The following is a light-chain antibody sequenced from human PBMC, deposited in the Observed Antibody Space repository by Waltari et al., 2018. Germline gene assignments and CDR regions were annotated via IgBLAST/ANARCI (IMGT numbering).Light chain of an antibody. CDR1: SSDVGRYDY. Sequence: SALPQPASVSGSPGQSITSYCTGTSSDVGRYDYVPWYQQHPGKAPKLIIYDVSKRPSGVSNRFSGSTSGYTASLTISGLQSEDEADYYCCSYTTTDTYVFGSGTKVTVL. CDR2: DVS. CDR3: CSYTTTDTYV. J-gene: IGLJ1*01. V-gene: IGLV2-14*03.